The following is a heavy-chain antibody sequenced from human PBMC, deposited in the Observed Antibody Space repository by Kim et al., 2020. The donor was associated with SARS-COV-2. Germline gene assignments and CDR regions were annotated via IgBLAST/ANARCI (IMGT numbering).Heavy chain of an antibody. Sequence: GGSLRLSCAASGFTFSSYAMSWVRQAPGKGLEWVSAISGSGGSTYYADSVKGRFTISRDNSKNTLYLQMNSLRAEDTAVYYCASVSVITMIVVVNTPGDAFDIWGQGTMVTVSS. V-gene: IGHV3-23*01. J-gene: IGHJ3*02. CDR2: ISGSGGST. CDR1: GFTFSSYA. D-gene: IGHD3-22*01. CDR3: ASVSVITMIVVVNTPGDAFDI.